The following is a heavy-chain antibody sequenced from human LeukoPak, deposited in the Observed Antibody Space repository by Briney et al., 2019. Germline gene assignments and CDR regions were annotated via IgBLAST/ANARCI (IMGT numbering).Heavy chain of an antibody. CDR1: GYTFTGYY. D-gene: IGHD5-12*01. J-gene: IGHJ5*02. V-gene: IGHV1-2*02. CDR2: INPNSGGT. Sequence: ASVKVSCKASGYTFTGYYMHWVRQAPGQGLEWMGWINPNSGGTNYAQKFQGRVTMTRDTSISTAHMELSRLRSDDTAVYYCARDVGIVATITTTYNWFDPWGQGTLVTVSS. CDR3: ARDVGIVATITTTYNWFDP.